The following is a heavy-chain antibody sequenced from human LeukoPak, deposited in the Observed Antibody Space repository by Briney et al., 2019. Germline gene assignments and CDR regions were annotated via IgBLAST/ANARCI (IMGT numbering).Heavy chain of an antibody. J-gene: IGHJ4*02. CDR1: GFTFSSYE. V-gene: IGHV3-48*03. D-gene: IGHD2-2*01. Sequence: GGSLRLSCAASGFTFSSYEMNWVRQAPGKGLEWVSYISSSGSTIYYADSVKGRFTISRDNAKNSLYLQMNSLRAEETAVYYCARSSFYVDRRYCSSTSCRGGIDYWGQGTLVTVSS. CDR3: ARSSFYVDRRYCSSTSCRGGIDY. CDR2: ISSSGSTI.